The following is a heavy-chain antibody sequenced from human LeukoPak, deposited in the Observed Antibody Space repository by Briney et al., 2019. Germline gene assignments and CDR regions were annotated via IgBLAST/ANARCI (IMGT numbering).Heavy chain of an antibody. CDR1: GGSISSYY. Sequence: PSETLSLTCTVSGGSISSYYWSWIRRPPGKGLEWIGYIYYSGSTNYNPSLKSRVTISVDTSKNQFSLKLSSVTAADTAVCYCARGRFLEWLLSFDPWGQGTLVTVSS. CDR3: ARGRFLEWLLSFDP. CDR2: IYYSGST. V-gene: IGHV4-59*01. D-gene: IGHD3-3*01. J-gene: IGHJ5*02.